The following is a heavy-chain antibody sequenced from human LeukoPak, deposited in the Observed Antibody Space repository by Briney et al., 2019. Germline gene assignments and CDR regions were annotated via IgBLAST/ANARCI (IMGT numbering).Heavy chain of an antibody. CDR1: GFTFSSYA. CDR2: ISNSGGRT. D-gene: IGHD4/OR15-4a*01. V-gene: IGHV3-23*01. Sequence: GGSLRLSCAASGFTFSSYAMSWVRQAPGKGLEWVSSISNSGGRTFYTDSVKGRFTISRDNAKNSLYLQMNSLRVEDTAVYYCARAQTMVAYPFLYWGQGTLVTVSS. J-gene: IGHJ4*02. CDR3: ARAQTMVAYPFLY.